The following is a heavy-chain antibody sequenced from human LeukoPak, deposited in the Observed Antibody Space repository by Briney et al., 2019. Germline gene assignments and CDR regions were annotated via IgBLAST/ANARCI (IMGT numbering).Heavy chain of an antibody. J-gene: IGHJ4*02. CDR1: GGSISSSSYY. D-gene: IGHD2-8*02. CDR2: IYYSGST. V-gene: IGHV4-39*07. Sequence: ASETLSLTCTVSGGSISSSSYYWGWIRQPPGKGLEWIGSIYYSGSTYYNPSLKSRVTISVDTSKNQFSLKLSSVTAADTAVYYCARAAGGYYFDYWGQGTLVTVSS. CDR3: ARAAGGYYFDY.